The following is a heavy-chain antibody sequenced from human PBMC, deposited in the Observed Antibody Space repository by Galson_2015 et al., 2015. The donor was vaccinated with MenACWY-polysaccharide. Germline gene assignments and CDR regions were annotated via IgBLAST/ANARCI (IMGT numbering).Heavy chain of an antibody. CDR1: GDSVSSNRAA. V-gene: IGHV6-1*01. D-gene: IGHD6-19*01. Sequence: CAISGDSVSSNRAAWSWIRQSPSRGLEWLGRTYYRSRWFSGYALGVEGRITINADTSKNQVSLQMNSVTPEDTAVYYCAKDHYSSGWPGAFDIWGQGTMVTVSS. CDR2: TYYRSRWFS. J-gene: IGHJ3*02. CDR3: AKDHYSSGWPGAFDI.